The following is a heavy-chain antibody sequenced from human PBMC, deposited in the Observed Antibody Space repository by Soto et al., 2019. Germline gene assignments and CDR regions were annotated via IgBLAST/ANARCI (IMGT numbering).Heavy chain of an antibody. CDR2: ISAYNGNT. D-gene: IGHD3-10*01. Sequence: ASVKVSCKASGYTFTSYGISWVRQAPGQGLEWMGWISAYNGNTNYAQKLQGRVTMTTDTSTSTAYMELRSLRSDDTAVYYCARDNSWFGELLYPVRVWDYWGQGTLVTVSS. CDR1: GYTFTSYG. CDR3: ARDNSWFGELLYPVRVWDY. V-gene: IGHV1-18*01. J-gene: IGHJ4*02.